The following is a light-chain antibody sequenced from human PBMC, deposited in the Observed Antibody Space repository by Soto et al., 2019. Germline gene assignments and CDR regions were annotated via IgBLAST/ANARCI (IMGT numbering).Light chain of an antibody. CDR1: SSDVGSYNL. J-gene: IGLJ3*02. Sequence: QSALTQPASVSGSPGQSITISCTGTSSDVGSYNLVSWYQQHPGKAPKLMICEGSERPSGVSNRFSGSKSGNTASLTISGLQAEDEAGYYCCSYAGSSTWVFGGGTKLTVL. V-gene: IGLV2-23*01. CDR3: CSYAGSSTWV. CDR2: EGS.